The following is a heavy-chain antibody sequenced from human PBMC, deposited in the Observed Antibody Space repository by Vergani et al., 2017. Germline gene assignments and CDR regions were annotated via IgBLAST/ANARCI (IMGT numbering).Heavy chain of an antibody. V-gene: IGHV4-61*01. J-gene: IGHJ4*02. CDR1: GGSVSSGSYY. CDR3: AREAGIAAAGTFGSDY. D-gene: IGHD6-13*01. Sequence: QVQLQQWGAGLLKPSETLSLTCTVSGGSVSSGSYYWSWIRQPPGKGLEWIGYIYYSGSTNYNPSLKSRVTISVDTSKNQFSLKLSSVTAADTAVYYCAREAGIAAAGTFGSDYWGQGTLVTVSS. CDR2: IYYSGST.